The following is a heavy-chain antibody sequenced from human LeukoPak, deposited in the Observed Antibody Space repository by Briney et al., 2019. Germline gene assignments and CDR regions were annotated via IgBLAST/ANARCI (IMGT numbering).Heavy chain of an antibody. Sequence: GGSLRLSCAASGFTFSSYWMSWVRQAPGKGLEWVANIKQDGSEKYYVDSVKGRFTISRDNAKNSLYLQMNSLRAEDTAVYYCARGGLVVITRTDAFDIWGQGTMVTVSS. CDR2: IKQDGSEK. D-gene: IGHD3-22*01. CDR1: GFTFSSYW. V-gene: IGHV3-7*01. J-gene: IGHJ3*02. CDR3: ARGGLVVITRTDAFDI.